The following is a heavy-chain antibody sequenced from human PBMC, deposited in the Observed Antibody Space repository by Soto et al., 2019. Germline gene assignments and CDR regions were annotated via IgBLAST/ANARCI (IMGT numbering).Heavy chain of an antibody. Sequence: SETLSLTCAVYGGSFSGYYWSWIRQPPGKGLEWIGEINHSGSTNYNPPLKSRVTISVDTSKNQFSLKLSSVTAADTATYYCAHSDCSGGSCLNWGQGTLVTVSS. CDR3: AHSDCSGGSCLN. V-gene: IGHV4-34*01. CDR1: GGSFSGYY. D-gene: IGHD2-15*01. J-gene: IGHJ4*02. CDR2: INHSGST.